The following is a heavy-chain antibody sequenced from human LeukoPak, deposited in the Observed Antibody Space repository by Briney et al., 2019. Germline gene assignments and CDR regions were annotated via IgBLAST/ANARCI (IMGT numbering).Heavy chain of an antibody. D-gene: IGHD2-2*01. Sequence: GASVKVSCKASGYTFTSLDINWVRQTAGQGLEWMGWMNPNSGNTGYAQKFQGRVTMTRYTSITTAYMELKTLRSEDTAVYYCVVGYQLLDAFDIWGQGTMVTVSS. CDR1: GYTFTSLD. J-gene: IGHJ3*02. CDR3: VVGYQLLDAFDI. CDR2: MNPNSGNT. V-gene: IGHV1-8*01.